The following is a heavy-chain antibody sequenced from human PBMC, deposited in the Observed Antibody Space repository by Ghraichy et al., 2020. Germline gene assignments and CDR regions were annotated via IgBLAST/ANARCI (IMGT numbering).Heavy chain of an antibody. V-gene: IGHV1-69*13. CDR1: GGPFSSSA. Sequence: SVKVSCKASGGPFSSSAILWVRQAPRQGLEWMGGIIPIFGTANYAQKFQGRVTITADESTSTAYMELSSLRSEDTAVYYCARDSPRGRASSGYYFGYWGQGTLVTVSS. CDR2: IIPIFGTA. D-gene: IGHD3-22*01. J-gene: IGHJ4*02. CDR3: ARDSPRGRASSGYYFGY.